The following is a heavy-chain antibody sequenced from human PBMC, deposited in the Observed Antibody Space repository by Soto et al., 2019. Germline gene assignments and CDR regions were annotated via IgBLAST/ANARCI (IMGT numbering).Heavy chain of an antibody. Sequence: GGSLRLSCAASGFTFDDYAMHWVRQAPGKGLEWVSGISWNSGSIGYADSVKGRFTISRDNAKNSLYLQMNSLRAEDTALYYCAKDSYFDWSNLVKDYWGQGTLVTVSS. V-gene: IGHV3-9*01. CDR1: GFTFDDYA. CDR3: AKDSYFDWSNLVKDY. J-gene: IGHJ4*02. D-gene: IGHD3-9*01. CDR2: ISWNSGSI.